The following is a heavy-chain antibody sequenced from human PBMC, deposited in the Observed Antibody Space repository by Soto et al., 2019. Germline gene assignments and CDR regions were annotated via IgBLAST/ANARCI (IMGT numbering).Heavy chain of an antibody. V-gene: IGHV4-59*08. CDR3: ARRYGYYFDY. Sequence: QVQLQESGPGLVKPSETLSLTCTVSGGSISSYYWSWILQPPGKGLEWIGYIYYSGSTNYNPSLKSRVTISVDTSKNQLPRKLSSVTAADTAVYYCARRYGYYFDYWGQGTLVTVSS. CDR2: IYYSGST. CDR1: GGSISSYY. J-gene: IGHJ4*02. D-gene: IGHD4-17*01.